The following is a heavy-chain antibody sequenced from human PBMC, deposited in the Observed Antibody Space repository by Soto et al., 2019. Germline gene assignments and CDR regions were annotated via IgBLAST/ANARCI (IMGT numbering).Heavy chain of an antibody. J-gene: IGHJ2*01. Sequence: QVQLQESGPGLVKPSETLSLTCTVSGGSISSYYWGWIRQPPGKGLEWIGYISDMGSTNYNPPLKSRVTISVATSKNHFSLKLRSVTAADTAVYYCASGGSSGWSTHFDLWGRGTLVTVSS. CDR2: ISDMGST. D-gene: IGHD6-19*01. CDR1: GGSISSYY. V-gene: IGHV4-59*01. CDR3: ASGGSSGWSTHFDL.